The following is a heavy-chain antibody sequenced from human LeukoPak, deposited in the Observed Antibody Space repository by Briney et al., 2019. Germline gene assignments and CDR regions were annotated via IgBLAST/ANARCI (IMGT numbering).Heavy chain of an antibody. J-gene: IGHJ4*02. V-gene: IGHV3-23*01. CDR2: ISGSGGSP. Sequence: PGRSLRLSCAASGFTFSSYAMSWVRQAPGKGLEWVSAISGSGGSPYYADSVKGRFTISRDNSKNTLYLQMNSLRAEDTAVYYCAKGESSGGSCYSPFDYWGQGTMVTVSS. CDR1: GFTFSSYA. CDR3: AKGESSGGSCYSPFDY. D-gene: IGHD2-15*01.